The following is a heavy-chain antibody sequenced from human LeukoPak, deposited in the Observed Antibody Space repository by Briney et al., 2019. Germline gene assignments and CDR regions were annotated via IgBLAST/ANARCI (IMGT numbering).Heavy chain of an antibody. Sequence: ASVKVSCKASGYTFTGYYMHWVRQAPGQGLEWMGWINPNSSGTNYAQTFQGRVNMTRGTSISTAYMEVSRLRCEGTGVYYCAREHVGGAFDIWGQGTMVTVSS. D-gene: IGHD3-16*01. CDR2: INPNSSGT. V-gene: IGHV1-2*02. J-gene: IGHJ3*02. CDR3: AREHVGGAFDI. CDR1: GYTFTGYY.